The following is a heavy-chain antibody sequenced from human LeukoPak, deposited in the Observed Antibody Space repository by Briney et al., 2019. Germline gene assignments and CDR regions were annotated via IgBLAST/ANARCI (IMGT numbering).Heavy chain of an antibody. Sequence: ASVNVSSTLSGYTLTELSMQCVRQAPGKGLERMGGFEPEDGETIYAQNFQGRVTMTEDTSTHTAYMELSSLRSEDTAVYYCATLGIVGATFYYGMDVWGQGTTVTVSS. CDR2: FEPEDGET. CDR3: ATLGIVGATFYYGMDV. V-gene: IGHV1-24*01. CDR1: GYTLTELS. D-gene: IGHD1-26*01. J-gene: IGHJ6*02.